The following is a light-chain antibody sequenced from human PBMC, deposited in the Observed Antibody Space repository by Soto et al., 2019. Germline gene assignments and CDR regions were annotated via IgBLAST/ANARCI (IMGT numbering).Light chain of an antibody. CDR2: GAS. J-gene: IGKJ1*01. CDR1: QSVSSY. Sequence: EIVLTQSPATPSLSPGERATLSCRASQSVSSYLAWYQQKPGQAPRLLIYGASTRATGIPARFSGSGSGTEFTLTISSLQSEDFAVYYCQQYNNWPRTFGQGTKVDI. V-gene: IGKV3-15*01. CDR3: QQYNNWPRT.